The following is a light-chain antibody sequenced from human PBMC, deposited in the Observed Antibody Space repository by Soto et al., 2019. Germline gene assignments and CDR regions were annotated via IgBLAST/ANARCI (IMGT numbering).Light chain of an antibody. Sequence: EIVLTQSPCTLSLSPGERATLSCRASQRISNSYLAWYQQKPGQAPRLLIYGASSRATGIPARFSGSGAGTDFTLTITSLQSEDFGVYFCQQYKDWPTTFGQGTKVDIK. CDR1: QRISNSY. V-gene: IGKV3-20*01. CDR3: QQYKDWPTT. CDR2: GAS. J-gene: IGKJ1*01.